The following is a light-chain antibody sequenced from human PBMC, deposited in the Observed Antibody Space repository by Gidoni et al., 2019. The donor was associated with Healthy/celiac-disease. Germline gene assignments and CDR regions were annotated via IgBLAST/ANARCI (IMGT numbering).Light chain of an antibody. J-gene: IGKJ5*01. CDR3: QQYNNWPSIT. V-gene: IGKV3-15*01. Sequence: EIVMTQSPATLSVSPGERATLSCRASQSVSSNLAWYQQKPGQAPRLLIYGASTRATEFTLTISSLQSEDFAVYYCQQYNNWPSITFGQGTRLEIK. CDR2: GAS. CDR1: QSVSSN.